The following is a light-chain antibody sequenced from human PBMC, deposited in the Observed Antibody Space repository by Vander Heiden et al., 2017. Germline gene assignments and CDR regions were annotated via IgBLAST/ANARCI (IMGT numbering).Light chain of an antibody. Sequence: QSVLTQPPSASGTPGQRVTLSCSGSSSNIGRNSVYWYQQLPGMAPKLLIYGSDQRPSGVPDRLSGSKSGTSASLAISGLRSDDEGDYYCAVWDDVLSGAVFGGGTKLTVL. CDR3: AVWDDVLSGAV. CDR1: SSNIGRNS. J-gene: IGLJ2*01. CDR2: GSD. V-gene: IGLV1-47*01.